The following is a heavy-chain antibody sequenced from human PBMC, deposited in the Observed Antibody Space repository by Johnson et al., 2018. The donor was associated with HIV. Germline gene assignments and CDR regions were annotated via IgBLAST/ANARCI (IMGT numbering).Heavy chain of an antibody. J-gene: IGHJ3*02. D-gene: IGHD4-23*01. CDR1: GFTVSSNY. CDR2: ISYDGSNK. V-gene: IGHV3-30*14. Sequence: QEKLVESGGGLIQPGGSLRLSCAASGFTVSSNYMSWVRQAPGKGLAWVAVISYDGSNKYYADSVKGRFTISRDNSKNTLYLQMGSLRAEDMAVYYCARAWRAPPDYGGNPGAFDIWGQGTMVTVSS. CDR3: ARAWRAPPDYGGNPGAFDI.